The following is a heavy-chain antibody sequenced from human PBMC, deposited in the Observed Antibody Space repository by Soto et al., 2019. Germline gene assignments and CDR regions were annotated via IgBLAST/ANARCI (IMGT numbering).Heavy chain of an antibody. CDR1: GFTFSSYA. D-gene: IGHD3-22*01. V-gene: IGHV3-23*01. Sequence: GGSLRLSCAASGFTFSSYAMSWVCQAPGKGLEWVSAISGSGGSTYYADSVKGRFTISRDNSKNTLYLQMNSLRAEDTAVYYCAKDVPYYYDSSGYYEDYWGQGTLVTVSS. CDR3: AKDVPYYYDSSGYYEDY. J-gene: IGHJ4*02. CDR2: ISGSGGST.